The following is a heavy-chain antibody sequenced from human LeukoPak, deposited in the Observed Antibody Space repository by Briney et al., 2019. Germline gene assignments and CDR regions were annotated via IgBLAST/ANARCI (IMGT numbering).Heavy chain of an antibody. D-gene: IGHD5-18*01. V-gene: IGHV4-59*10. CDR2: IYTSGST. CDR1: GGSFSSYY. J-gene: IGHJ6*03. Sequence: SETLSLTCAVYGGSFSSYYWSWIRQPAGKGLEWIGRIYTSGSTNYNPSLKSRVTMSVDTSKNQFSLKLSSVTAADTAVYYCARVEAGYSYGRKTDYYYYMDVWGKGTTVTISS. CDR3: ARVEAGYSYGRKTDYYYYMDV.